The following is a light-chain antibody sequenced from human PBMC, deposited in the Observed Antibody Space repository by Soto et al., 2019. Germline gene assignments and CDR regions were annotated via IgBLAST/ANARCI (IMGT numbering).Light chain of an antibody. V-gene: IGKV3-20*01. Sequence: EIVLTQSPGTLSLSPGERATLSCRASQSVSSSYLAWYQQKPGQAPRLLIYGASSRATGIPDRFSGSGSGNGFTLNNSRLEPEDFAVYFCQQYGSSPWTFGQGTKVEIK. CDR2: GAS. CDR3: QQYGSSPWT. CDR1: QSVSSSY. J-gene: IGKJ1*01.